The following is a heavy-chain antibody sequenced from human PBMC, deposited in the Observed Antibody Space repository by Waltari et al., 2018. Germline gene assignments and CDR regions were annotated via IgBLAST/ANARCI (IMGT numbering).Heavy chain of an antibody. CDR2: INAGNGNT. D-gene: IGHD6-19*01. V-gene: IGHV1-3*01. J-gene: IGHJ3*02. Sequence: QVQLVQSGAEVKKPGASVQVSCKASGYTFTSYAMHWVRQAPGQRLEWMGWINAGNGNTKYSQKFQGRVTMTRDTSASTAYMELSSLRSEDTAVYYCASPGYSSGWLGTDAFDIWGQGTMVTVSS. CDR1: GYTFTSYA. CDR3: ASPGYSSGWLGTDAFDI.